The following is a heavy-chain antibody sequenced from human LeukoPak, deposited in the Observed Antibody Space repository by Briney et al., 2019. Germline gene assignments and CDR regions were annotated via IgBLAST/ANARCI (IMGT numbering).Heavy chain of an antibody. J-gene: IGHJ6*03. CDR2: ISAYIGNT. CDR3: ARSIVGATTPTPSRTYYYYYMDV. V-gene: IGHV1-18*01. D-gene: IGHD1-26*01. CDR1: GSTFSSYT. Sequence: ASVKVSCKASGSTFSSYTISWVRQAPGQGLEWMGWISAYIGNTNYAQKLQGRVTMTTDTSTSTAYMELRSLRYDDTAVYYCARSIVGATTPTPSRTYYYYYMDVWGKGTTVTISS.